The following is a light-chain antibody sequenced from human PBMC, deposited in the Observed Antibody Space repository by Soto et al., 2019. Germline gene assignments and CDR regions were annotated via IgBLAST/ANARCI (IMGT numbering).Light chain of an antibody. CDR1: QGISNY. CDR3: XRYISAPFT. CDR2: AAS. V-gene: IGKV1-27*01. J-gene: IGKJ3*01. Sequence: DIQMTQSPSSLSASVGDRVTITCRATQGISNYLAWYQQKPGKVPKLLIYAASTLQSGVPSRFSGSGSGTXXXXXXXXLXXXDVATYYCXRYISAPFTFGPGTNVHIK.